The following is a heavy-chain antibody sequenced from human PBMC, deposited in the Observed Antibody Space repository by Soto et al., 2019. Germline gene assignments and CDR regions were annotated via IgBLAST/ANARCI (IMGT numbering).Heavy chain of an antibody. J-gene: IGHJ4*02. V-gene: IGHV1-69*02. CDR2: SIPMLGMS. CDR3: ATNYGSGSAHFDY. CDR1: GGTFSSYT. D-gene: IGHD3-10*01. Sequence: QVQLVQSVPEVKKPGSSVRVSSTASGGTFSSYTINWVRQVPGQGPEWMGRSIPMLGMSNYAQKFQGRVMMIADKSTNTVYMELSSLRSEDTAIYYCATNYGSGSAHFDYWGQGTLVTVSS.